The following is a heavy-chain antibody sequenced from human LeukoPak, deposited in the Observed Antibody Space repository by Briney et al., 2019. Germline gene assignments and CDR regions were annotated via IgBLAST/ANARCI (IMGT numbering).Heavy chain of an antibody. CDR3: ARGGAGGYSGYDYYYYGMDV. D-gene: IGHD5-12*01. Sequence: GESLQISCKGSGYSFTSYWIGWVRQMPGKGLEWMGIIYPGDSDTRYSPSFQGQVTISADKSISTAYLQWSSLKASDTAMYYCARGGAGGYSGYDYYYYGMDVWGQGTTVTVSS. V-gene: IGHV5-51*01. CDR1: GYSFTSYW. J-gene: IGHJ6*02. CDR2: IYPGDSDT.